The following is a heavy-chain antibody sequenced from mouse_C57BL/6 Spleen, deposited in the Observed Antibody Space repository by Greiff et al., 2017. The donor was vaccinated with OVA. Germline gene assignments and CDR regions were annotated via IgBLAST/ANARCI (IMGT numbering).Heavy chain of an antibody. J-gene: IGHJ1*03. Sequence: VQLPQSGPELVKPGASVKIPCKASGYTFTDYNMDWVKQSHGKSLEWIGDINPNNGGPIYNQKFKGKATLTVDKSSITAYMELLSLSSEDTAVYYFARFGYYVPAVWVTGTTVTVSS. D-gene: IGHD2-3*01. V-gene: IGHV1-18*01. CDR1: GYTFTDYN. CDR3: ARFGYYVPAV. CDR2: INPNNGGP.